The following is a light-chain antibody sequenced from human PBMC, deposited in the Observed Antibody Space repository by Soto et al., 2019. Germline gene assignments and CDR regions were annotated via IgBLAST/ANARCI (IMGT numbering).Light chain of an antibody. J-gene: IGLJ1*01. CDR2: GNT. CDR3: QSYDGSRV. CDR1: SSNIGAGYD. V-gene: IGLV1-40*01. Sequence: QSVLTQPPSVSGAPGQRVTISCTGNSSNIGAGYDVHWYQQFPGAAPKLLVYGNTNRPSGVPDRFSGSKSGTSASLAINGLQAEDEADYYCQSYDGSRVFGTGTKVTVL.